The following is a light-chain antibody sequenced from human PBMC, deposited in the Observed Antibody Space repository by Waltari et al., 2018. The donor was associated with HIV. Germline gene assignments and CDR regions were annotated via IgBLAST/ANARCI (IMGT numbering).Light chain of an antibody. CDR1: QSVNSN. CDR3: HHYNNWRET. J-gene: IGKJ1*01. Sequence: EILMTQSPATLSVSPGERATLSCRASQSVNSNLAWYQQKPGQTPRLLIYGXSTRATDIPARFSXSGSGTEFTLTISSLQSEXXAVYYCHHYNNWRETFGQGTKVEIK. V-gene: IGKV3-15*01. CDR2: GXS.